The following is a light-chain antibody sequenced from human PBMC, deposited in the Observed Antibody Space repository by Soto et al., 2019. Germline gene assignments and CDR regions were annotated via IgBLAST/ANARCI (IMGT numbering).Light chain of an antibody. J-gene: IGLJ2*01. CDR2: EVS. CDR3: SLYTINSTIL. CDR1: NNDIGGYNY. Sequence: QSALTQPASVSGSPGQSITISCTGTNNDIGGYNYVSWYQQHAGRAPKLVINEVSSRPSGISDRFSGSKSGNTAALTIAGLQAEDDANYYCSLYTINSTILFGGGTMLTV. V-gene: IGLV2-14*01.